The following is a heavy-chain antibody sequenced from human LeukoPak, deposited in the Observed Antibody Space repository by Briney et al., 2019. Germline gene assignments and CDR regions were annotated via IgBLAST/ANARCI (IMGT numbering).Heavy chain of an antibody. J-gene: IGHJ5*02. CDR3: ARGGIAAALNP. CDR2: INPDSGDT. V-gene: IGHV1-2*02. Sequence: GASVKVSCKASGYTFTGHYIHWVRQAPGPGLEWMGWINPDSGDTIYAQNFQGRVTMTSDTSSTTAYMELSRLTSDDTAVYFCARGGIAAALNPWGQGTLVTVSS. CDR1: GYTFTGHY. D-gene: IGHD6-13*01.